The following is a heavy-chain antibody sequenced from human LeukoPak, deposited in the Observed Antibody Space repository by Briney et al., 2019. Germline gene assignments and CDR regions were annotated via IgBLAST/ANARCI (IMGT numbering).Heavy chain of an antibody. CDR2: INTDGSST. D-gene: IGHD1-26*01. CDR3: AKDLSGSNWVDAFDI. V-gene: IGHV3-74*01. Sequence: PGGSLRLSCAASGFTFSSYWMHWVRHAPGKGLVWVSVINTDGSSTNYADSVKGRFTISRDNAKNTLYLQMNSLRAEDTAVYYCAKDLSGSNWVDAFDIWGQGTMVTVSS. J-gene: IGHJ3*02. CDR1: GFTFSSYW.